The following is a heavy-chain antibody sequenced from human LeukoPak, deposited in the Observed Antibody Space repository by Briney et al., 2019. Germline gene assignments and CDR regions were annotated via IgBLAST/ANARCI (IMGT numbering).Heavy chain of an antibody. D-gene: IGHD4-17*01. V-gene: IGHV4-39*07. J-gene: IGHJ4*02. CDR1: GGSISSSSYY. CDR2: INHSGST. CDR3: ARGSGDYPFDY. Sequence: SETLSLTCTVSGGSISSSSYYWGWIRQPPGKGLEWIGEINHSGSTNYNPSLKSRVTISVDTSKNQFSLKLSSVTAADTAVYYCARGSGDYPFDYWGQGTLVTVSS.